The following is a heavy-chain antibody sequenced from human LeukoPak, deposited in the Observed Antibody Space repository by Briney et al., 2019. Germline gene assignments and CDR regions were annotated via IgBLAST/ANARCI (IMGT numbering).Heavy chain of an antibody. Sequence: PGGSLRLSCVVSGFTVSSNYMSWVRQAPGKGLEWVSVIYSGGSTYYADSVKGRFTISRDNSKNTLYLQMNSLRAEDTAVYYCASGVVNEDYWGQGTLVTVSS. CDR2: IYSGGST. V-gene: IGHV3-66*02. J-gene: IGHJ4*02. D-gene: IGHD2/OR15-2a*01. CDR1: GFTVSSNY. CDR3: ASGVVNEDY.